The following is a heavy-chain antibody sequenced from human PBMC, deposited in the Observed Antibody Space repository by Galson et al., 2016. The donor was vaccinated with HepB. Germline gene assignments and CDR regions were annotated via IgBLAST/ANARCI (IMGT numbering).Heavy chain of an antibody. V-gene: IGHV3-9*01. CDR1: GITFDDYA. D-gene: IGHD6-19*01. Sequence: SLRLSCAASGITFDDYAMHWVRQAPGKGLEWVAVISWNSDYVVYADSLKGRFIISRDNAKNSLYLQMNSLRPEDTACYFCAKELDGEVAGPFDLWGRGTMVTVSS. CDR3: AKELDGEVAGPFDL. J-gene: IGHJ2*01. CDR2: ISWNSDYV.